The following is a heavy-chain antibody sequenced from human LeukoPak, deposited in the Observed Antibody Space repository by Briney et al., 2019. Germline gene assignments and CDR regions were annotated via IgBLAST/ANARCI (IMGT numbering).Heavy chain of an antibody. D-gene: IGHD2-8*02. CDR2: IWYDGSNE. V-gene: IGHV3-33*01. CDR3: AREAGYDTGGYPRDY. CDR1: GFTFSNYA. J-gene: IGHJ4*02. Sequence: GRALRLSSAPSGFTFSNYAMHWVRQAPGKGLECVALIWYDGSNEFYADSVKGRFPVSRDNSKNTLYLQMNSLRAEDTAIYYCAREAGYDTGGYPRDYWGQGTLVTVSS.